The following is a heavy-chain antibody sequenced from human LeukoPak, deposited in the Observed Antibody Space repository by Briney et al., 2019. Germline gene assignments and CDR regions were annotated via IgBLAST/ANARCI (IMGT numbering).Heavy chain of an antibody. Sequence: PSETLSFTCTVSGGSISSYYWSWIRQPPGKGLEWIGYIYYSGSTNYNPSLKSRVTISVDTSKNQFSLKLGSVTAADTAVYYCARGRTAMVFDYWGQGTLVTVSS. J-gene: IGHJ4*02. CDR1: GGSISSYY. CDR3: ARGRTAMVFDY. D-gene: IGHD5-18*01. CDR2: IYYSGST. V-gene: IGHV4-59*01.